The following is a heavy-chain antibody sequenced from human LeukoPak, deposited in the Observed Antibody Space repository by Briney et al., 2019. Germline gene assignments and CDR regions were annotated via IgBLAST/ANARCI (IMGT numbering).Heavy chain of an antibody. J-gene: IGHJ3*02. D-gene: IGHD7-27*01. V-gene: IGHV1-8*01. Sequence: FQGRVTMTRNTSISTAYMELSSLRSEDTAVYYCASRQELGFAFDIWGQGTMVTVSS. CDR3: ASRQELGFAFDI.